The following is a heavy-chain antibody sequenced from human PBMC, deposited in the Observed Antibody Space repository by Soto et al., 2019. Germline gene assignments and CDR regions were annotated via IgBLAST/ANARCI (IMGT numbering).Heavy chain of an antibody. CDR1: GGSFSGYY. J-gene: IGHJ2*01. CDR3: AREGLYCSGGSCYASSSWYFDL. V-gene: IGHV4-34*01. D-gene: IGHD2-15*01. Sequence: SSETLSLTCAVYGGSFSGYYWSWIRQPPGKGLEWIGEINYSEGTNYNPSLKSRVTISVGTSENQFSLQLTSVTAADTAVYYCAREGLYCSGGSCYASSSWYFDLWGRGTLVTVSS. CDR2: INYSEGT.